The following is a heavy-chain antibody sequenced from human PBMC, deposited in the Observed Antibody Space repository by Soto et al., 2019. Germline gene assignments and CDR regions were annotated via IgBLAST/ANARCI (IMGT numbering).Heavy chain of an antibody. Sequence: PGGSLRLSFAASGFTFSRYAMYWVRQAPGKGLEWVALISYDGSNKHYADSVKGRFTISRDNSKNTLYLQMNSLRAEDTAVYYCARVLGEYYDSTVGYWGQGTLVTVSS. CDR3: ARVLGEYYDSTVGY. CDR2: ISYDGSNK. D-gene: IGHD3-22*01. CDR1: GFTFSRYA. V-gene: IGHV3-30-3*01. J-gene: IGHJ4*02.